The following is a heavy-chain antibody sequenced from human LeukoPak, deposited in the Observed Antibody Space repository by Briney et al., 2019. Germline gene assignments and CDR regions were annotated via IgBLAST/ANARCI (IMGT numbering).Heavy chain of an antibody. Sequence: SETLSLTCTVSGGSIRMSTYYWGWIRQPPGKGLEWIGSIYHSGSTHYNPSLRSRVTMSVDTSKNQFTLKVTAATAADTAVYYCVTNGTVTVAGTKFNYFDYWGQGALVTVSS. D-gene: IGHD6-19*01. V-gene: IGHV4-39*01. CDR2: IYHSGST. CDR3: VTNGTVTVAGTKFNYFDY. J-gene: IGHJ4*02. CDR1: GGSIRMSTYY.